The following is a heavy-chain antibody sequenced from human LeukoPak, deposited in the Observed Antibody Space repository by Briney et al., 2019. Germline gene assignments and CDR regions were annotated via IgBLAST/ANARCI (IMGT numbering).Heavy chain of an antibody. V-gene: IGHV3-11*01. CDR1: GFTVSSNY. J-gene: IGHJ4*02. CDR3: ARGRGFTYFDY. CDR2: ISSSDSTI. Sequence: PGGSLRLSCAASGFTVSSNYMSWVRQAPGKGLEWVSYISSSDSTIYYADSVKGRFTISRDNAKNSLYLQMNSLRAEDTAVYYCARGRGFTYFDYWGQGTLVTVSS.